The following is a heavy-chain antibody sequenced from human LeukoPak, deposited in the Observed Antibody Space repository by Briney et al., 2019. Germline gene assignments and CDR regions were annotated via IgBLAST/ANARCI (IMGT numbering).Heavy chain of an antibody. CDR3: ARESYYYDSRPDY. D-gene: IGHD3-22*01. CDR2: ISSSSSTI. J-gene: IGHJ4*02. Sequence: GGSLRLSCAASGFTFSSYSMNWVRQAPGKGLEWVSYISSSSSTIYYADSVKGRFTISRDNAKNSLYLQMNSLRAEDTAVYYCARESYYYDSRPDYWGQGTLVTVSS. V-gene: IGHV3-48*01. CDR1: GFTFSSYS.